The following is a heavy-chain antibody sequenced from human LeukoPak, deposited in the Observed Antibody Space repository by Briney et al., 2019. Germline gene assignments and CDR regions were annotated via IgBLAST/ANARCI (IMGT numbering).Heavy chain of an antibody. CDR3: ATSGSRGRIAVAGEGYFDY. J-gene: IGHJ4*02. V-gene: IGHV1-24*01. Sequence: ASVKVSCTVPGYTLTELSMHWVRQAPGKGLEWMGGFDPEDGETIYAQKFQGRVTMTEDASTDTAYMELSSLRSEDTAVYYCATSGSRGRIAVAGEGYFDYWGQGTLVTVSS. CDR1: GYTLTELS. CDR2: FDPEDGET. D-gene: IGHD6-19*01.